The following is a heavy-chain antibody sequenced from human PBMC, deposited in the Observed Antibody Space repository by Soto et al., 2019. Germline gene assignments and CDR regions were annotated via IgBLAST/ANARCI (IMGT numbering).Heavy chain of an antibody. CDR2: IYYSGST. CDR1: GVSISSYY. V-gene: IGHV4-59*01. D-gene: IGHD4-4*01. Sequence: ETLSLTCTVSGVSISSYYWSWIRQPPGKGLEWIGYIYYSGSTNYNPSLKSRVTISVDTSKNQFSLKLSSVTAADTAVYYCARSPYYSNFDYWGQGTLVTVSS. J-gene: IGHJ4*02. CDR3: ARSPYYSNFDY.